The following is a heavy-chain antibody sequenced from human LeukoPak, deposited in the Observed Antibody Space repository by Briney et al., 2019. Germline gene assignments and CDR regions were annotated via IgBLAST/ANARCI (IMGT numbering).Heavy chain of an antibody. D-gene: IGHD3-3*01. Sequence: GGSLRLSCAASGFTFSSFAMSWVRQAPGKGLERVSTLSGNGESTYYADSVKGRFTISRDNSRNTLYLRMGSLRAEDTAVYYCTKARYLVGVVFMSWGQGTLVTVSS. CDR1: GFTFSSFA. CDR2: LSGNGEST. V-gene: IGHV3-23*01. J-gene: IGHJ4*02. CDR3: TKARYLVGVVFMS.